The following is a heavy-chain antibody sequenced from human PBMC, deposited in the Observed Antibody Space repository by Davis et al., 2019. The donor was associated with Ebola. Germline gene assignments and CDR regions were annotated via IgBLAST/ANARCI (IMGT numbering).Heavy chain of an antibody. J-gene: IGHJ5*02. V-gene: IGHV1-3*01. CDR1: GYTFTSYA. D-gene: IGHD4-23*01. CDR2: INAGNGNT. Sequence: AASVKVSCKASGYTFTSYAMHWVRQAPGQRLEWMGWINAGNGNTKYSQKFQGRVTITRDTSASTAYMELSSLRSEDTAVYYCARGYGGWVNWFDPWGQGTPVTVSS. CDR3: ARGYGGWVNWFDP.